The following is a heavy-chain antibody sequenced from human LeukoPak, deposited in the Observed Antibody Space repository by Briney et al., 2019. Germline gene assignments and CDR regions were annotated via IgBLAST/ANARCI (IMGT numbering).Heavy chain of an antibody. D-gene: IGHD3-3*02. CDR2: INHSGST. Sequence: SETLSPTCAVYGGSFSGYYWSWIRQPPGKGLEWIGEINHSGSTNYNPSLKSRVTISVDTSKNQFSLKLSSVTAADTAVYYCARDPRIFGVVRGSNYYMDVWGKGTTVTVSS. V-gene: IGHV4-34*01. J-gene: IGHJ6*03. CDR3: ARDPRIFGVVRGSNYYMDV. CDR1: GGSFSGYY.